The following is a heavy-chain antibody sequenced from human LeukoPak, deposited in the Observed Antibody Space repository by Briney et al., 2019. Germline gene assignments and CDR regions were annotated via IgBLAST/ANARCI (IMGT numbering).Heavy chain of an antibody. V-gene: IGHV3-23*01. Sequence: GGSLRLSCAASGFTFSSYAMSWVRQAPGKGLEWISAISGSGGSTYYVDSVKGRFTISRDNSKNTLYLQMDSLRVEDTAVYYCAKLPVAGLYFDYWGQGTLVTVSS. J-gene: IGHJ4*02. CDR3: AKLPVAGLYFDY. D-gene: IGHD6-19*01. CDR1: GFTFSSYA. CDR2: ISGSGGST.